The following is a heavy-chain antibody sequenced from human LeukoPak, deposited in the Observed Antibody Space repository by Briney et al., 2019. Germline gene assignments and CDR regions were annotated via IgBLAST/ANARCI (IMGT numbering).Heavy chain of an antibody. J-gene: IGHJ4*02. Sequence: SETLSLTCTVSGDSIRSYYWSWIRQPPGKGLEWIGYIYYSGSTNYNPSLKSRVTISVDTSKNQFSLKLSSVTAADTAVYYCARAPSYGSGLFDYWGQGTLVTVSS. V-gene: IGHV4-59*01. CDR3: ARAPSYGSGLFDY. D-gene: IGHD3-10*01. CDR1: GDSIRSYY. CDR2: IYYSGST.